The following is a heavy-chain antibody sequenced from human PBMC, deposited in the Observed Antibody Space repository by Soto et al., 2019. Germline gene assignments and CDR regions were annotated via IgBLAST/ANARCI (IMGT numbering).Heavy chain of an antibody. V-gene: IGHV4-4*07. CDR2: SYCSGTT. CDR1: GGSISGHY. D-gene: IGHD6-13*01. J-gene: IGHJ4*02. CDR3: ARNFDIAATGTAFDS. Sequence: PSETLSLTCSVSGGSISGHYWSWIRLPAGRRLQWVGRSYCSGTTNSNPSLKSRVRMSVDTDRNSFSLSLDPATAAETAVYYCARNFDIAATGTAFDSCGRGVLVTVSS.